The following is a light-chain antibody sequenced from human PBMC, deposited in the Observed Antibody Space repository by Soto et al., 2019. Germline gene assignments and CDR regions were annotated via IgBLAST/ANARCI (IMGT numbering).Light chain of an antibody. J-gene: IGKJ4*01. CDR3: QQYGSSLLT. CDR1: ESLSSTY. V-gene: IGKV3-20*01. Sequence: EIVLTQSPGTLSLSPGERATLSCRASESLSSTYLAWYQQKPGQAPRLLIYGASSRATGIPDRFSGSGSGTDFTLTISRLEPEDSAVYNCQQYGSSLLTFGGGTRVEIK. CDR2: GAS.